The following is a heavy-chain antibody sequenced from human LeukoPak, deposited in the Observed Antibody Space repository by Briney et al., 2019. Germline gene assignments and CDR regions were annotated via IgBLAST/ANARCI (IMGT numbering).Heavy chain of an antibody. CDR1: GGSVSSRGYY. Sequence: SETLSLTCTVSGGSVSSRGYYWGWIPQHPGKGLEWVGYIFYSGRTYYNPSLKSRVTISLDTSNNQFSLRLSSVTAADTAVYYCARDPETASFDYWGQGTLVTVSS. V-gene: IGHV4-31*03. D-gene: IGHD1-1*01. J-gene: IGHJ4*02. CDR3: ARDPETASFDY. CDR2: IFYSGRT.